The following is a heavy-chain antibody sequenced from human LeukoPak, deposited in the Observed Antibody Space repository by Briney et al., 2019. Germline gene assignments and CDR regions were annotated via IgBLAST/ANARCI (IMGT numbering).Heavy chain of an antibody. Sequence: PGGSLRLSCAASGFTFDDYGMSWVRQAPGKGLEWVSGINWNGSSTDYADSVKGRFTISRDNAKNSLYLQMNGLRAEDTALYFCASIFPPPSYYYMDVWGKGTTVTVSS. D-gene: IGHD3-3*02. V-gene: IGHV3-20*04. CDR3: ASIFPPPSYYYMDV. J-gene: IGHJ6*03. CDR2: INWNGSST. CDR1: GFTFDDYG.